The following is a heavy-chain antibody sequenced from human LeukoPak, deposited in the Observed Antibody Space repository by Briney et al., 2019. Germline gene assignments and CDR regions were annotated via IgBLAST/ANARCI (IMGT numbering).Heavy chain of an antibody. V-gene: IGHV3-30-3*01. CDR2: ISYDGSNK. J-gene: IGHJ5*02. Sequence: TGGSLRLSCAASGFTFSSYAMHWVRQAPGKGLEWVAVISYDGSNKYYADSVKGRFTISRDNSKNTLYLQMNSLRAEDTAVYYCAKGEDSSSPFDPWGQGTLVTVSS. CDR3: AKGEDSSSPFDP. D-gene: IGHD6-13*01. CDR1: GFTFSSYA.